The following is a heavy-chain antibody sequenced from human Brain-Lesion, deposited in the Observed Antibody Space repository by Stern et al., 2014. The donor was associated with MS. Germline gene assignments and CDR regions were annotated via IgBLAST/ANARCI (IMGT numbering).Heavy chain of an antibody. V-gene: IGHV3-23*04. CDR1: GFSFSTYS. D-gene: IGHD6-19*01. J-gene: IGHJ1*01. CDR2: ISRRGCPT. CDR3: AKWPHHIAVAGTRYFQH. Sequence: EVQLVESGGGLVQPGGSLRLSCAASGFSFSTYSMRWVRQTPGKGLQWVSVISRRGCPTYYAASVKGRFTISRDKSKNTLYLQMDSLRADDTAVYYCAKWPHHIAVAGTRYFQHWGQGTLVTVSS.